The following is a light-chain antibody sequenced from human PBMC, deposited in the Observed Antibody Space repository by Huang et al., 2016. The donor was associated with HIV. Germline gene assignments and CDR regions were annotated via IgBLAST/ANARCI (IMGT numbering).Light chain of an antibody. Sequence: DIVLTQSPGTLSLSPGARATLSCRASQSVGTYLTWYQHKPGQAPKLLMPDASNRAAGIPPRFRCSGSGTDFTLTINDLQSEDAVVYYCQQRSGWPPTFGGGTKV. CDR2: DAS. CDR1: QSVGTY. CDR3: QQRSGWPPT. J-gene: IGKJ4*01. V-gene: IGKV3-11*01.